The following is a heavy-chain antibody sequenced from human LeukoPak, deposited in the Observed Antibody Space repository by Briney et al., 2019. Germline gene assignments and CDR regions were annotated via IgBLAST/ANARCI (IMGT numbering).Heavy chain of an antibody. CDR2: INHSGST. V-gene: IGHV4-34*01. CDR3: ATIYGSGSRARFDP. Sequence: SETLSLTCDVYGGSFSGYYWSWIRQPPGKGLEWIGEINHSGSTNYNPSLKSRVTISVDTSKNQFSLKLSSVTAADTAVYYCATIYGSGSRARFDPWGQGTLVTVSS. CDR1: GGSFSGYY. J-gene: IGHJ5*02. D-gene: IGHD3-10*01.